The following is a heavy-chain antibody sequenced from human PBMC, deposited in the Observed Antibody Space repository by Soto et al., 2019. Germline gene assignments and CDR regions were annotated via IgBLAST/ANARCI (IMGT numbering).Heavy chain of an antibody. J-gene: IGHJ4*02. Sequence: QVQLVQSGAEEKKPGASVKVSCKASGYTFTSYAMHWVRQAPGQRLEWMGWINAGNGNTKYSQKFQGRVTITEVTPASPAYMELSSLRSEETAVYYCARGITFPTALDYWGQGTLVTVSS. CDR1: GYTFTSYA. CDR2: INAGNGNT. V-gene: IGHV1-3*05. D-gene: IGHD3-16*01. CDR3: ARGITFPTALDY.